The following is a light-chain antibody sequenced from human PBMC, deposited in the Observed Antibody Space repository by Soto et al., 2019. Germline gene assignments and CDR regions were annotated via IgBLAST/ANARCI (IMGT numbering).Light chain of an antibody. CDR2: DNS. V-gene: IGLV1-51*01. CDR3: GTWDSSLSVVV. CDR1: YSNIGSNF. Sequence: QSVLTQSSSVSAAAGQKVSISCSGSYSNIGSNFVSWYQHFPGSAPKLVIYDNSQRPSGIPDRFSGSKSGSSATLGITGLQTGDAADYYCGTWDSSLSVVVFGGGTKLTVL. J-gene: IGLJ2*01.